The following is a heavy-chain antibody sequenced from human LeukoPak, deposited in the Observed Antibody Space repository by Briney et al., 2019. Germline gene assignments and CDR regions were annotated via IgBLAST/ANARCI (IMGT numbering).Heavy chain of an antibody. V-gene: IGHV1-46*01. CDR2: INPSGGST. CDR1: GYTFTSYY. CDR3: AREYCGGDCHNHPNWFDP. J-gene: IGHJ5*02. Sequence: GASVKVSCKASGYTFTSYYMHWVRQAPGQGLEWMGIINPSGGSTSYAQKFQGRVTMTRDMSTSTVYMELSRLRSDDTAVYYCAREYCGGDCHNHPNWFDPWGQGTLVTVSS. D-gene: IGHD2-21*02.